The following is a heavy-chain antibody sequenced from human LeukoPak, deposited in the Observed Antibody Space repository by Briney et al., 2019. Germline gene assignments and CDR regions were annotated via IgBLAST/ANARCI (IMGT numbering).Heavy chain of an antibody. CDR2: ISSSGSTI. J-gene: IGHJ4*02. CDR3: ARAISILRFLEWLSPFDY. V-gene: IGHV3-11*04. Sequence: GGSLRLSCAASGFTFSDYYMSWIRQAPGKGLEWVSYISSSGSTIYYADSVKGRFTISRDNAKNSLYLQMNSLRAEDTAVYYCARAISILRFLEWLSPFDYWGQGTLVTVSS. CDR1: GFTFSDYY. D-gene: IGHD3-3*01.